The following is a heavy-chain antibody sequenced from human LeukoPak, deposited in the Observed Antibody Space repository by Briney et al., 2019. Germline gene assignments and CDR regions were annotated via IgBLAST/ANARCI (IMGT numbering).Heavy chain of an antibody. CDR2: IYHSGST. CDR1: GGSISSGGYS. CDR3: ARGGEGGKGFDY. D-gene: IGHD3-16*01. J-gene: IGHJ4*02. V-gene: IGHV4-30-2*01. Sequence: SETLSLTCAVSGGSISSGGYSWSWVRQPPGRGLEWIGYIYHSGSTYYNPSLKSRVAISVDRSKNQFSLKLSSVTAADTAVYYCARGGEGGKGFDYWCQGTLVTVSS.